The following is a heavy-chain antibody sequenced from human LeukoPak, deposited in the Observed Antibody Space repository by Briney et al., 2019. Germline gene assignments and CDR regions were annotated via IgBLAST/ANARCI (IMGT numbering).Heavy chain of an antibody. D-gene: IGHD2-2*01. CDR3: ARPSMPPARFDP. CDR1: GGSISSGGYY. CDR2: IHYSGST. Sequence: SQTLSLTCTVSGGSISSGGYYWSWIRQHPGKGLEWIGYIHYSGSTYYNPSLKSRVTISVDTSKNQFSLKLRYVTAADTAVYYWARPSMPPARFDPWGREPWSPSPQ. J-gene: IGHJ5*02. V-gene: IGHV4-31*03.